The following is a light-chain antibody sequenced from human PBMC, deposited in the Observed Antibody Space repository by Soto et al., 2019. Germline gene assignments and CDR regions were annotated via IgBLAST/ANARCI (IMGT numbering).Light chain of an antibody. Sequence: IVMTQSPDTLSLSPGERATLSCLASQSVSSNYLGWYQQKPGQAPRLLIYGASSRATGIPDRFSGSGSGTDFILTISRLEPEDFAVYYCQQYENSPWTFGQGTKVDIK. V-gene: IGKV3-20*01. CDR1: QSVSSNY. CDR2: GAS. J-gene: IGKJ1*01. CDR3: QQYENSPWT.